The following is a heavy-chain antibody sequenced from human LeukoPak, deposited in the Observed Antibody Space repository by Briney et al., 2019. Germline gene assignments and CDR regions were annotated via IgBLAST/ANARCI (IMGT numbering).Heavy chain of an antibody. D-gene: IGHD6-13*01. CDR2: VYYSGST. V-gene: IGHV4-59*01. CDR1: GDSISPYY. J-gene: IGHJ5*02. Sequence: SETLSLTCTVSGDSISPYYWSWIRQPPGKGLEWIGYVYYSGSTNYNPSLKSRVTMSADTSHNQFSLKLSSVTAADTAVYYCARGKRIAAAGPNWFDPWGQGTLVTVSS. CDR3: ARGKRIAAAGPNWFDP.